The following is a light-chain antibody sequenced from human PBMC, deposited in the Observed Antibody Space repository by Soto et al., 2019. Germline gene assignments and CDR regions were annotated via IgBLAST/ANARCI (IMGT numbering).Light chain of an antibody. CDR3: CSYAGSSTLA. CDR1: SSDVGIYNL. CDR2: EVS. J-gene: IGLJ2*01. V-gene: IGLV2-23*02. Sequence: QSALTQPASVAGSPGQSITISCTGTSSDVGIYNLVSWYQQQPGKAPKLMIYEVSKRPSGVSNCFSGSKSGNTASLTISGLQAEDGAYYYCCSYAGSSTLAVGGGTKLTVL.